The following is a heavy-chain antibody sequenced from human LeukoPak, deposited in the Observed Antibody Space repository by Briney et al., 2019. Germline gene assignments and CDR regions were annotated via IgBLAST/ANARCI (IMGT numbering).Heavy chain of an antibody. CDR1: GGSISSSSYY. Sequence: SETLSLTCTVSGGSISSSSYYWGWIRQPPGKGLEWIGSIYYSVSTYYNPSLKSRVTISVDTSKNQFSLKLSSVTAADTAVYYCARHAGRVLRYFDWLLDYFDYWGQGTLVTVSS. J-gene: IGHJ4*02. CDR2: IYYSVST. CDR3: ARHAGRVLRYFDWLLDYFDY. V-gene: IGHV4-39*01. D-gene: IGHD3-9*01.